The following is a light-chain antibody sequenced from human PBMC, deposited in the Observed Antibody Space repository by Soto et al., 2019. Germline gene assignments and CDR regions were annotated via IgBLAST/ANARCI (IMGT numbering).Light chain of an antibody. J-gene: IGKJ2*01. Sequence: EIVMTQSPATLSVFPGERATLSCRASQSFSSELVWYQQKPGQAPRLLIYGTSTRASGIPATFSGSGSGTEFTLTISSLQSEDFAVYYCQQYNSWPYTFGQGTKLEIK. V-gene: IGKV3-15*01. CDR2: GTS. CDR3: QQYNSWPYT. CDR1: QSFSSE.